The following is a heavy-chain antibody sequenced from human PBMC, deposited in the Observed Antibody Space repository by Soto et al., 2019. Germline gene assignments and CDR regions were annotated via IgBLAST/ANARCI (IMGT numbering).Heavy chain of an antibody. CDR1: GFNFDAYA. V-gene: IGHV3-23*01. CDR2: VTATAESA. Sequence: GGSLRLSCTPFGFNFDAYAMSWVRQAPGKGLEWVSAVTATAESAYYTDSVRGRFIITRDNSDNMLYLQMSSLRSEDTAVYFCAKDTSRLGFTRGPFDCWGQGTLVTVSS. J-gene: IGHJ4*02. CDR3: AKDTSRLGFTRGPFDC. D-gene: IGHD6-19*01.